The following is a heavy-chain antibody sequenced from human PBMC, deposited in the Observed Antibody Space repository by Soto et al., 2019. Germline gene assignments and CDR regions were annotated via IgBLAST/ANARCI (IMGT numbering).Heavy chain of an antibody. V-gene: IGHV4-34*01. CDR3: ARDPNLPPL. Sequence: PSETLSLTCAVYGGSFSGYYWSWIRQPPGKGLEWIGEINHSGSTNYNPSLKSRVTISVDTSKNQFSLKLSSVTAADTAVYYCARDPNLPPLWGQGTLVTVSS. CDR1: GGSFSGYY. CDR2: INHSGST. J-gene: IGHJ4*02.